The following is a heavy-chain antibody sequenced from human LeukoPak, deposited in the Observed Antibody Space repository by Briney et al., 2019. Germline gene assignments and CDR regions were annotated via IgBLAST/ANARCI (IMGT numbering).Heavy chain of an antibody. V-gene: IGHV1-2*02. Sequence: GASVKVSCKVSGYTLTELSMHWVRQAPGKGLEWMGWINPNSGGTNYAQKFQGRVTMTRDTSISTAYMELSRLRSDDTAVYYCARDHNYSNYWFDPWGQGTLVTVSS. CDR2: INPNSGGT. J-gene: IGHJ5*02. CDR3: ARDHNYSNYWFDP. CDR1: GYTLTELS. D-gene: IGHD4-11*01.